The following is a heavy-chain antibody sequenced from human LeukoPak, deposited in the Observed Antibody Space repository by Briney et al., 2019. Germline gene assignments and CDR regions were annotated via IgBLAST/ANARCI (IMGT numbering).Heavy chain of an antibody. J-gene: IGHJ5*02. CDR3: ARDKALLWFGEFDP. CDR2: INPNSGGT. CDR1: GYTFTGYY. V-gene: IGHV1-2*02. D-gene: IGHD3-10*01. Sequence: ASVKVSCKASGYTFTGYYMHWVRQAPGQGLEWMGWINPNSGGTNYAQKFQGRVTMTRDTSISTAYMELSRLRSDDTAVYYCARDKALLWFGEFDPWGQGTLVTVSS.